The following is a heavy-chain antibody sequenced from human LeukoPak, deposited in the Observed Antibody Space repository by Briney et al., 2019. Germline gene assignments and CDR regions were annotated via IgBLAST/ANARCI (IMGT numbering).Heavy chain of an antibody. Sequence: SETLSLTCTVSGGSISSLHWSWIRQTPGKGLEWIGYIYDSGSTNYNPSLKGRVTISVDTSKSQFSLKLSSVTAADTAVYYCARGGYYSLYWGQGTLVTVSS. J-gene: IGHJ4*02. CDR3: ARGGYYSLY. CDR1: GGSISSLH. CDR2: IYDSGST. D-gene: IGHD3-16*01. V-gene: IGHV4-59*11.